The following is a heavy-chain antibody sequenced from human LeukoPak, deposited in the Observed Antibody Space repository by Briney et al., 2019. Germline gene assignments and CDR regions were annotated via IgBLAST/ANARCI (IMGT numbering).Heavy chain of an antibody. CDR3: ARLRFGEYSNYYYMDV. CDR2: IYYSGST. V-gene: IGHV4-39*01. J-gene: IGHJ6*03. D-gene: IGHD3-10*01. CDR1: GGSISSSSYY. Sequence: SETLSLTCTVSGGSISSSSYYWGWIRQPPGKGLEWIGSIYYSGSTYYNPSLKSRVTISVDTSKNQFSLKLSSVTAADTAVYYCARLRFGEYSNYYYMDVWGKGTTVTVSS.